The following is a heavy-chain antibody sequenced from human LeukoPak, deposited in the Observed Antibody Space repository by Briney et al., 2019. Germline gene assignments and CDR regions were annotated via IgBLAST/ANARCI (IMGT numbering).Heavy chain of an antibody. CDR3: AKALPRYGDYVRYFDY. D-gene: IGHD4-17*01. J-gene: IGHJ4*02. CDR2: ISGSGGST. V-gene: IGHV3-23*01. Sequence: PGGSLRLSCAASGFTFSSYAMSWVRQAPGKGLEWVSAISGSGGSTYYADSVKGRFTISRDNSKNTLYLQMNSLRAEDTAVYYCAKALPRYGDYVRYFDYWGQGALVTVSS. CDR1: GFTFSSYA.